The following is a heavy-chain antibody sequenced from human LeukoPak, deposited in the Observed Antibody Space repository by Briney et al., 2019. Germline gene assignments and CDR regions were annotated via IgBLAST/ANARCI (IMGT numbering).Heavy chain of an antibody. CDR2: IWNDGSDE. J-gene: IGHJ3*02. Sequence: TGRSLRLSCAASGFTFSKYAMHWVRQTPGKGLEWVAAIWNDGSDENYADSVKGRFTISSDNSKNTLYLQMNSLRAEDTAVYYCAFEIGRSQGAFGIWGQGTMITVSS. D-gene: IGHD1-26*01. CDR1: GFTFSKYA. V-gene: IGHV3-33*01. CDR3: AFEIGRSQGAFGI.